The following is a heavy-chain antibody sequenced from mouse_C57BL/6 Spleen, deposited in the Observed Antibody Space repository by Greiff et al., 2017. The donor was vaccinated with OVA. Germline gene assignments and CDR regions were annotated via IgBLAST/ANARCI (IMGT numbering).Heavy chain of an antibody. CDR3: ARHEGLDAMDY. D-gene: IGHD4-1*01. CDR1: GYTFTEYS. Sequence: VQLQQSGAELVKPGASVKLSCQASGYTFTEYSIHWVKQRSGQGLEWIGLFYPGGGSIKYNEKFKDKATLTADKSSSTVYRELSRLTSEDSAVYFCARHEGLDAMDYWGQGTSVTVSS. V-gene: IGHV1-62-2*01. J-gene: IGHJ4*01. CDR2: FYPGGGSI.